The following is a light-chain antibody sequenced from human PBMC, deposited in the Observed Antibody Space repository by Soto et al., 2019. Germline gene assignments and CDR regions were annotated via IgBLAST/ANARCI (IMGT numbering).Light chain of an antibody. CDR3: QQRNNWPPSIP. J-gene: IGKJ5*01. CDR1: QSVGGH. Sequence: EIVLTQSPATLSLSPGERATLSCRASQSVGGHLAWYQQKPGQAPRLLIYDASDRATGIPARFSGSGSETDFPLTLSSLEPDDFAVYDCQQRNNWPPSIPFGQGTRREI. CDR2: DAS. V-gene: IGKV3-11*01.